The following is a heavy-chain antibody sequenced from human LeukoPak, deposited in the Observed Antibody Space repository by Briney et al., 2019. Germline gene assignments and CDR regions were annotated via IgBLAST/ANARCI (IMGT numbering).Heavy chain of an antibody. Sequence: PGRSLRLSCAASGFTFSSYGMHWVRQAPGKGLEWVAVIWYDGSNKYYADSVKGRFTISRDNSKNTLYLQMNSLRAEDTAVYYCARDRQGGAFDIWGQGTMVTVSS. CDR3: ARDRQGGAFDI. D-gene: IGHD2-15*01. CDR2: IWYDGSNK. CDR1: GFTFSSYG. V-gene: IGHV3-33*01. J-gene: IGHJ3*02.